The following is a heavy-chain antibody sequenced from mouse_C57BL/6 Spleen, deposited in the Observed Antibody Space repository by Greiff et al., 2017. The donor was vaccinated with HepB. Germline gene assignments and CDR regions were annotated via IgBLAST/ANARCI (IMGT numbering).Heavy chain of an antibody. Sequence: QVQLKQSGPELVKPGASVKISCKASGYAFSSSWMNWVKQRPGKGLEWIGRIYPGDGDTNYNGKFKGKATLTADKSSSTAYMQLSSLTSEDSAVYFCARSGTPALFHYWGQGTLVTVSA. CDR3: ARSGTPALFHY. CDR2: IYPGDGDT. J-gene: IGHJ3*01. V-gene: IGHV1-82*01. D-gene: IGHD3-2*02. CDR1: GYAFSSSW.